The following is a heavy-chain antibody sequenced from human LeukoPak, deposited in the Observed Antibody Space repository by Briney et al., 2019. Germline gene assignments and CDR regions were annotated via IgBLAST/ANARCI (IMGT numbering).Heavy chain of an antibody. J-gene: IGHJ4*02. CDR2: INSDGSST. Sequence: GGSPRLSCVASGFTFSSYWMPWVRQAPGKGLVWVSRINSDGSSTSYADSVKGRFTISRDNAKNTLYLQMNSLRAEDTAVYYCARGNPYFDYWGQGTLVTVSS. CDR3: ARGNPYFDY. V-gene: IGHV3-74*01. CDR1: GFTFSSYW.